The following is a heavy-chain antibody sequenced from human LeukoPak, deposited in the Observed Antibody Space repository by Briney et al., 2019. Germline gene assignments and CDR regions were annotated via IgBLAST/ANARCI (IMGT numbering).Heavy chain of an antibody. CDR1: GFTFDDYA. CDR2: ISCNSGSI. V-gene: IGHV3-9*03. D-gene: IGHD4-23*01. J-gene: IGHJ4*02. CDR3: AKGSLSTVVSPPYFDY. Sequence: AGGSLRLSCAASGFTFDDYAMHWVRQAPGKGLEWVSGISCNSGSIVYADSVKGRFTISRDNAKNSLYLQMNSLRAEDMALYYCAKGSLSTVVSPPYFDYWGQGTLVTVSS.